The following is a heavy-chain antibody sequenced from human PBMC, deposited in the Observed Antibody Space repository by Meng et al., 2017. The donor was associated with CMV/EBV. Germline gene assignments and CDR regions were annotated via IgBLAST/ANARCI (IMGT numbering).Heavy chain of an antibody. CDR2: IIPIIGKA. Sequence: QVQLGQSGAEAKKPGSSAKVASNASGGTFSSYASSWVRQAPGQGLEWMGGIIPIIGKANYAQKFQGRVTITADESTSTAYMGLISLRSEDTAVYDCARMPRDGYNYIDYWGQGTLVTVSS. CDR3: ARMPRDGYNYIDY. J-gene: IGHJ4*02. V-gene: IGHV1-69*01. CDR1: GGTFSSYA. D-gene: IGHD5-24*01.